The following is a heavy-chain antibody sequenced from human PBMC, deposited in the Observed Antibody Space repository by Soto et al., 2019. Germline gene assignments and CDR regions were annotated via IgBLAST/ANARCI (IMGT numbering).Heavy chain of an antibody. CDR1: GFTFSSYG. V-gene: IGHV3-30*18. Sequence: QVQVVESGGGVVQPGRSLRLSCAASGFTFSSYGMHWVRQAPGKGLEWVAVISYGGSNKYYADSVKGRFTISRDNSKNTLYLQMNSLRAEDTAVYYCAKDTGTTVGAHDFWGQGTMVTVSS. J-gene: IGHJ4*02. D-gene: IGHD4-4*01. CDR3: AKDTGTTVGAHDF. CDR2: ISYGGSNK.